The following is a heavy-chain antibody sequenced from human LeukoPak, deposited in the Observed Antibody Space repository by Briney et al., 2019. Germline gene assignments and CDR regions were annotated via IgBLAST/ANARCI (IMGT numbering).Heavy chain of an antibody. CDR2: VKSKADDGTT. J-gene: IGHJ3*02. V-gene: IGHV3-15*01. CDR3: ATEGGSGSYYGDDAFDM. D-gene: IGHD3-10*01. Sequence: GGSLRLSCEASGFSFTNTWMSWVRQAPGKGLEWVGRVKSKADDGTTDYAAPVQGRFTISRDDSNNTLSLQMNSLKTEDTAVYYCATEGGSGSYYGDDAFDMWGQGTMVTVSS. CDR1: GFSFTNTW.